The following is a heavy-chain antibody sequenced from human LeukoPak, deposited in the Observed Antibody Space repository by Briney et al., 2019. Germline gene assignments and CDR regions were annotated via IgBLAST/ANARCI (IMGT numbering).Heavy chain of an antibody. J-gene: IGHJ4*02. CDR2: ISGGGGST. V-gene: IGHV3-23*01. CDR1: GFTFSSYG. D-gene: IGHD6-13*01. Sequence: GGSLRLSCAAPGFTFSSYGMSWVRQAPGKGLEWVSGISGGGGSTSYADSVKGRFTISRDNSKNTLYLQMNSQRAEDTPVYYCARMDIAAAPYWGQGTLVTVSS. CDR3: ARMDIAAAPY.